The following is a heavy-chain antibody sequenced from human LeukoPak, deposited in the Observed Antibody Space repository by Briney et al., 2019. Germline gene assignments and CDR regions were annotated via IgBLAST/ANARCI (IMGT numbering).Heavy chain of an antibody. D-gene: IGHD2-8*01. V-gene: IGHV4-59*01. CDR2: IYYSGST. CDR3: ARGRRMVYADYYYYSGMDV. CDR1: GGSISSYY. J-gene: IGHJ6*02. Sequence: PSETLSLTCTVSGGSISSYYWSWIRQPPGKGLEWIGYIYYSGSTNYNPSLKSRVTISVDTSKNQFSLKLSSVTAADTAVYYCARGRRMVYADYYYYSGMDVWGQGTTVTVSS.